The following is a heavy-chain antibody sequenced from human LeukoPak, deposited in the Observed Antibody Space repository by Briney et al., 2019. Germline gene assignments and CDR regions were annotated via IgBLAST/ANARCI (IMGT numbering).Heavy chain of an antibody. Sequence: SETLSLTCTVSRDSISGNNWWTWVRQPPGKGLEWIGEISRSGSTNYNSSLKSRVTITLAKSNNHFCVTLTSATAADTAVDYCASRSDSTGDPYWGKGTLVTASS. CDR1: RDSISGNNW. CDR2: ISRSGST. J-gene: IGHJ4*02. CDR3: ASRSDSTGDPY. D-gene: IGHD7-27*01. V-gene: IGHV4-4*02.